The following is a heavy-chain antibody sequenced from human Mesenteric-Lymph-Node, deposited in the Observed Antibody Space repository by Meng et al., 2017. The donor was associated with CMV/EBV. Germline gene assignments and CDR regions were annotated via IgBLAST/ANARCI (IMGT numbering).Heavy chain of an antibody. CDR1: GFTFSSYG. V-gene: IGHV3-33*01. Sequence: CAASGFTFSSYGMHWVRQAPGKGLEWVAKIWYDGSNEFYADSVKGRFTISRDNSRNTLYLQMNSLRADDTAVYFCARWIAEAASYDYWGQGTLVTVSS. CDR3: ARWIAEAASYDY. J-gene: IGHJ4*02. D-gene: IGHD6-13*01. CDR2: IWYDGSNE.